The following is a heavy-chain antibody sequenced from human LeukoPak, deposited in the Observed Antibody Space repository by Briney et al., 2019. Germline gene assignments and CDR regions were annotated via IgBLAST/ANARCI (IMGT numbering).Heavy chain of an antibody. J-gene: IGHJ4*02. V-gene: IGHV3-30*18. CDR3: AKPLDEYFDF. Sequence: GGSLRLSCVVSGFTFSNYGMPWVSQAPGKGLEWVALTTYDGSTKYYADSVKGRFTTSKDNSRNTLYLQMNSLKVEDTAIYYCAKPLDEYFDFWGQGTLVTVSS. CDR2: TTYDGSTK. CDR1: GFTFSNYG.